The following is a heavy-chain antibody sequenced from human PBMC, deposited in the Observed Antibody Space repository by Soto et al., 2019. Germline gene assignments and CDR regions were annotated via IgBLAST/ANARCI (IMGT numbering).Heavy chain of an antibody. CDR3: ARHAIIPKLQYVMDA. V-gene: IGHV4-59*01. J-gene: IGHJ6*02. CDR2: IFYRGNT. CDR1: GRSLSGYY. D-gene: IGHD1-1*01. Sequence: PPETLSLTCNVSGRSLSGYYWSCIRQPPEKGLEWIGYIFYRGNTLYNPSLQSRVTISVDTSKAQFFLGQTSVSTADTAVYYCARHAIIPKLQYVMDAWGQGASFTV.